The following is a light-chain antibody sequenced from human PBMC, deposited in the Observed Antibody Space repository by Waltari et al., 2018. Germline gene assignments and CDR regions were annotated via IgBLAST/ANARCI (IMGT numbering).Light chain of an antibody. V-gene: IGKV4-1*01. CDR3: QQFYTTPWT. J-gene: IGKJ1*01. Sequence: DIVMTQSPDSLAVSLGERATINCKSSQSVLYSSNNKNYLAWYQQKPGQPPKLLIYWASTRESVVPDRFSGSGSGTAFTLTISSLQAEDVALYYCQQFYTTPWTFGPGTKVEIK. CDR1: QSVLYSSNNKNY. CDR2: WAS.